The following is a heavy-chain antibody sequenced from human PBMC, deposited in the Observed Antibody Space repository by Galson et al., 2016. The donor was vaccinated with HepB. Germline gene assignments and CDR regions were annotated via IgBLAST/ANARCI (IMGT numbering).Heavy chain of an antibody. D-gene: IGHD3-9*01. CDR2: ISGIGGRK. Sequence: SLRLSCAASGFTFSSYAMSWVRQTPGKGLEWVADISGIGGRKYYVDSVKGRFTISRDNAKNTLYLQMNSLRAEDTAVYYCAKEGRATLTGYYNGDAFDIWGQGTMGTVSS. CDR1: GFTFSSYA. CDR3: AKEGRATLTGYYNGDAFDI. V-gene: IGHV3-23*01. J-gene: IGHJ3*02.